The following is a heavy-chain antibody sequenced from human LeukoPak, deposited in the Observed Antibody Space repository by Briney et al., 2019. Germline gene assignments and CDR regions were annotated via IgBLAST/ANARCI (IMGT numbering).Heavy chain of an antibody. CDR3: VRDRVDSSGYYYYYGMDV. CDR2: FYTIGST. CDR1: GRCITAYF. J-gene: IGHJ6*02. Sequence: SGTLSLTCTVSGRCITAYFWSWIRQPAREGLGWIVRFYTIGSTTSNPSLKSLLTMSVDTSNKQFSLKLRSVTAAGTAVYYCVRDRVDSSGYYYYYGMDVWGQGTTVTVSS. V-gene: IGHV4-4*07. D-gene: IGHD3-22*01.